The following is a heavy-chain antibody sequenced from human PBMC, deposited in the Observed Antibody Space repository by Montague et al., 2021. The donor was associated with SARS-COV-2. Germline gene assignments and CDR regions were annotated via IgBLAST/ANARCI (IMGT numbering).Heavy chain of an antibody. CDR1: GGSISSSSYY. J-gene: IGHJ6*02. CDR3: ARVGRQQLVRLSGLDD. D-gene: IGHD6-13*01. Sequence: SETLSLTCTVSGGSISSSSYYWGWIRQPPGKGLEWIGSIYYSGSTYYXPSLKSRVTISVDTSKNQFSLKLSSVTAADTAVYYCARVGRQQLVRLSGLDDWGQGTTVTVSS. V-gene: IGHV4-39*07. CDR2: IYYSGST.